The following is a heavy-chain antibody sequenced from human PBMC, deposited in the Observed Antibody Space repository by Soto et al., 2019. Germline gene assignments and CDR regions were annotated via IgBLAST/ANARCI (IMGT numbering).Heavy chain of an antibody. V-gene: IGHV3-30*18. Sequence: QVQLVESGGGVAQPGTSLRLSCVVSGLTLRDSGMHWVPQAPGKGLEWVAVISFDGSERHYRDSVKGRFSISRDKSRNTLYLQMNSLRGYDLAVYYCSNGNDGFRYYYGKGVCDQGATLTVSS. CDR2: ISFDGSER. CDR3: SNGNDGFRYYYGKGV. D-gene: IGHD1-26*01. CDR1: GLTLRDSG. J-gene: IGHJ6*02.